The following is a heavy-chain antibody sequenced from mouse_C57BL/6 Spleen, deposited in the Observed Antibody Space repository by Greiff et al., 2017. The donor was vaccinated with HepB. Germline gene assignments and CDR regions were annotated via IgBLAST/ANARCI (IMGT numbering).Heavy chain of an antibody. CDR1: GFTFSSYA. V-gene: IGHV5-4*01. CDR2: ISDGGSYT. Sequence: EVKLVESGGGLVKPGGSLKLSCAASGFTFSSYAMSWVRQTPEKRLEWVATISDGGSYTYYPDNVKGRFTISRDNAKNNLYLQMSHLKSEDTAMYYCARDPYGNYYFDYWGQGTTLTVSS. D-gene: IGHD2-1*01. J-gene: IGHJ2*01. CDR3: ARDPYGNYYFDY.